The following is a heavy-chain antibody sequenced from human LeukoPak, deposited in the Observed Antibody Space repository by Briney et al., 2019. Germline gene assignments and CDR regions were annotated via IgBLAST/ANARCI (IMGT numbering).Heavy chain of an antibody. Sequence: TSETLSLTCAVYGGSFSGYYWSWIRQPPGKGLEWIGEINHSGSTNYNPSLKSRVTISVDTSKNQFSLKLSSVTAADTAVYYCARGRNYYGSGTKGGLDYWGQGTLVTVSS. J-gene: IGHJ4*02. CDR3: ARGRNYYGSGTKGGLDY. CDR2: INHSGST. V-gene: IGHV4-34*01. D-gene: IGHD3-10*01. CDR1: GGSFSGYY.